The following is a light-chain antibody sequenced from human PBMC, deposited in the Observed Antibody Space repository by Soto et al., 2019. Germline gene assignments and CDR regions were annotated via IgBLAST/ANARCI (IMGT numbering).Light chain of an antibody. J-gene: IGKJ1*01. CDR2: AAS. V-gene: IGKV1-39*01. CDR1: QDISNY. CDR3: QQSYSTPRT. Sequence: DIQMTQSPSSLSASVGDRFTITCRASQDISNYLNWYQQKPGKAPKLLIYAASSLQSGVPSRFSGSGSGTDFTLTISSLQPEDFATYYCQQSYSTPRTFGQGTKVDIK.